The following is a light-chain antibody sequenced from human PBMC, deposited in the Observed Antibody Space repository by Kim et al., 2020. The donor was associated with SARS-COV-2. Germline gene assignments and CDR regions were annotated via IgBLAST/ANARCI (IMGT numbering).Light chain of an antibody. CDR3: QAWDSSTHVV. J-gene: IGLJ2*01. Sequence: SYELTQPPSVSVSPGQTASITCSGDKLGDKYACWYQQKPGQSPVLVIYQGSKRPSGIPERFSGSNSGNTATLTISGTQAMDEADYYCQAWDSSTHVVFGG. CDR1: KLGDKY. CDR2: QGS. V-gene: IGLV3-1*01.